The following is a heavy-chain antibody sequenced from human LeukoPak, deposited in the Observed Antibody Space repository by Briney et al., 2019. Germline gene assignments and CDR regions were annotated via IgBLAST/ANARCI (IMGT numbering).Heavy chain of an antibody. CDR2: IIPIFGTA. J-gene: IGHJ4*02. Sequence: ASVKVSCKASGGTFSSYAISWVRQAPGQGLEWMGGIIPIFGTANYAQKFQGRVTITADKSTSTAYMELSSLRSEDTAVYYCASLGSYGDYVIFDYWGQGTLVTVSS. CDR3: ASLGSYGDYVIFDY. V-gene: IGHV1-69*06. D-gene: IGHD4-17*01. CDR1: GGTFSSYA.